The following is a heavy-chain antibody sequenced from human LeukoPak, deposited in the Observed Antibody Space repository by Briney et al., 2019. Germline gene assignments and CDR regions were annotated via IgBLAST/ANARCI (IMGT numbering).Heavy chain of an antibody. D-gene: IGHD3-10*01. CDR1: GYTFTSYG. Sequence: ASVKVSCKASGYTFTSYGISWVRQAPGQGLEWMGWISAYNGNTNYAQKLQGGVTMTTDTSTSTAYMELRSLRSDDTAVYYCARDRLLWFGEDYYGMDVWGKGTTVTVSS. J-gene: IGHJ6*04. CDR2: ISAYNGNT. CDR3: ARDRLLWFGEDYYGMDV. V-gene: IGHV1-18*04.